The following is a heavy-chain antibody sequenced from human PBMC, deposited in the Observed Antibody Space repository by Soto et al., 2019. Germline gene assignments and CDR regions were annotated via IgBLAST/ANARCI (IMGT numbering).Heavy chain of an antibody. V-gene: IGHV3-33*01. J-gene: IGHJ6*02. CDR1: GFTFSSYG. CDR2: IWYDGSNK. CDR3: ARARSSGPTYYYFGMDV. Sequence: PGGSLRLSCAASGFTFSSYGMHWVRQAPGKGLEWVAVIWYDGSNKYYADSVKGRFTISRDNSKNTLYLQMNSLRAEDTAVYYCARARSSGPTYYYFGMDVWVQGTTVTVYS. D-gene: IGHD6-19*01.